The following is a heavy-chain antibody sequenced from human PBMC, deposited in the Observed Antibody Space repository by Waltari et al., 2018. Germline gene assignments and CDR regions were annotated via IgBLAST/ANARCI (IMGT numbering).Heavy chain of an antibody. CDR2: INPKNGDT. CDR1: GYRFTDYH. J-gene: IGHJ4*02. CDR3: ARDPGPIVGAPDY. Sequence: QVQLVQSGTEVKKPGASVKVSGQASGYRFTDYHLHWVRQTPGQGLEWLVWINPKNGDTSYAQKFLGRVTMTRDTSINTVYMDLSGLRSDDTAVFYCARDPGPIVGAPDYWGQGTLVTVSS. V-gene: IGHV1-2*02. D-gene: IGHD1-26*01.